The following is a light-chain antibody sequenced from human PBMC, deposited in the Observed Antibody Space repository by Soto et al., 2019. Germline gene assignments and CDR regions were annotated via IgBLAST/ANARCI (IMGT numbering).Light chain of an antibody. J-gene: IGKJ5*01. CDR3: QQSYSTPPIT. CDR2: AAS. Sequence: DIQMTHSPSSLSASVGDRVTSTCLASRSISSYLNWYQQKPGKAPKLLIYAASSLQSGVPSRFSGSGSGTDFTLTISSLQPEDFATYYCQQSYSTPPITFGQGTRLEIK. V-gene: IGKV1-39*01. CDR1: RSISSY.